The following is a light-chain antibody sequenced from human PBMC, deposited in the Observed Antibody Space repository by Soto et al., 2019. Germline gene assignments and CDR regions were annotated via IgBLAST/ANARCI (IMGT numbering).Light chain of an antibody. CDR1: QSISTH. CDR3: QQSHSTPFT. J-gene: IGKJ3*01. V-gene: IGKV1-39*01. CDR2: AAS. Sequence: DIQMTQSPSSLSASVGDRVTITCRASQSISTHLNWYQQKPGKAPKLLIYAASSLQSGVPSRFSGSGSGTDFTLTISSLQPEDFATYYCQQSHSTPFTFGPGTKVDIK.